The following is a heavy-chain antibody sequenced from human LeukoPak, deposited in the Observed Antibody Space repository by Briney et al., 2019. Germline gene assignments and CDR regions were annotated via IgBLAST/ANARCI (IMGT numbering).Heavy chain of an antibody. CDR1: GYNFISYY. CDR2: INPSGGST. CDR3: ARGGSRILTYYYYMDV. V-gene: IGHV1-46*01. J-gene: IGHJ6*03. D-gene: IGHD2-15*01. Sequence: ASVKVSCKASGYNFISYYMHWVRQAPGQGLEWMGIINPSGGSTSYAQKFQGRVTMTRDMSTSTVYMELSSLRSEDTAVYYCARGGSRILTYYYYMDVWGKGTTVTVSS.